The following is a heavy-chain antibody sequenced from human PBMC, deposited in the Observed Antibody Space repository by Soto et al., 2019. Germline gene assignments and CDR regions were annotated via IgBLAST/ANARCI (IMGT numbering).Heavy chain of an antibody. J-gene: IGHJ4*02. D-gene: IGHD6-13*01. V-gene: IGHV3-15*01. CDR3: TTDGSGAAAGSFDY. CDR2: IKSKTDGGTT. Sequence: GGSLRLSCAASGFTFSNAWMSWVRQAPGKGLEWVGRIKSKTDGGTTDYAAPVKGRFTISRDDSKNTLYLQMNSLKTEDTAVYYCTTDGSGAAAGSFDYWGQGTLVTVSS. CDR1: GFTFSNAW.